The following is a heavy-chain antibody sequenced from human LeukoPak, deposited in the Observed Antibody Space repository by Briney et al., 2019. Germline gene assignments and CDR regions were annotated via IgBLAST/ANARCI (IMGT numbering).Heavy chain of an antibody. CDR1: GYTFTSYY. Sequence: ASVKVSCKASGYTFTSYYMHWVRQAPGQGLEWMGIINPSGGSTSYAQKFQGRVTMTRDTSTSTVYMELSSLRSKDTAVYYCARESARGSYYDILTGYDYWGQGTLVTVSS. CDR2: INPSGGST. CDR3: ARESARGSYYDILTGYDY. J-gene: IGHJ4*02. D-gene: IGHD3-9*01. V-gene: IGHV1-46*01.